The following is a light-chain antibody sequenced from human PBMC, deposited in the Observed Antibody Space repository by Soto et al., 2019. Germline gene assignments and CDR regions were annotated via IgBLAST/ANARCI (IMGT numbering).Light chain of an antibody. V-gene: IGLV7-46*01. CDR3: LHYIGGYV. CDR1: TGPVATGHY. CDR2: DTA. J-gene: IGLJ1*01. Sequence: QAVVTQEPSLTVSPGGTVTLACGSSTGPVATGHYAYWFHQKPGQAPRPLIYDTANKFSWTPDRLSGSLLGGKAALTLSGAQPEDEAEYYCLHYIGGYVFGPGTKVTVL.